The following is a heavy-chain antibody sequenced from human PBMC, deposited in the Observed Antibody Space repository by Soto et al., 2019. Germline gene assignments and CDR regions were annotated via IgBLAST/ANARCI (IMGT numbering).Heavy chain of an antibody. CDR3: ATSGSYRTFDY. CDR2: ISGSGGST. Sequence: GGSLRLSCAASGFTFSSYAMSWVRQAPGKGLEWVSAISGSGGSTYYADSVKGRFTISRDNSKNMLYLQMNSLRAEDTAVYYCATSGSYRTFDYWGQGTLVTVSS. D-gene: IGHD1-26*01. CDR1: GFTFSSYA. V-gene: IGHV3-23*01. J-gene: IGHJ4*02.